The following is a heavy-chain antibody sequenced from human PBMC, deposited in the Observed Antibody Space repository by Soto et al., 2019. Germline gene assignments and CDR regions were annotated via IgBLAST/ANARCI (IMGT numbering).Heavy chain of an antibody. CDR1: GGTFSSYA. CDR2: IIPIFGTA. CDR3: ASSRISAWDAFDI. Sequence: SVKVSCKASGGTFSSYAISWVRQATGQGLEWMGGIIPIFGTANYAQKFQGRVTMTRDDSTSTAYMELSSLRSEDTAVYYCASSRISAWDAFDIWGQGTMVTVSS. D-gene: IGHD3-3*02. V-gene: IGHV1-69*05. J-gene: IGHJ3*02.